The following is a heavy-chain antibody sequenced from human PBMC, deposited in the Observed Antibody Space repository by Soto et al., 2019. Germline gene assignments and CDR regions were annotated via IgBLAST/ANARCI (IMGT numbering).Heavy chain of an antibody. V-gene: IGHV3-33*01. CDR2: IWSDGSNE. Sequence: QVQLVESGGGVVQPGRSLRLSCAASGITFNTHGMHWLRQAPGKGLEWVAFIWSDGSNEYYPDSVKGRFTISRDNSKNTVYLQMNSLRGDDTAAYYCARDRGWDCRRTTGRYFDLWGRGTLVTVSS. J-gene: IGHJ2*01. CDR1: GITFNTHG. CDR3: ARDRGWDCRRTTGRYFDL. D-gene: IGHD1-7*01.